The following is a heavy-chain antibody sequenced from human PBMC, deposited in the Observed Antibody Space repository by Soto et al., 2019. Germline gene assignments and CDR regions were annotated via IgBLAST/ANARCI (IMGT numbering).Heavy chain of an antibody. V-gene: IGHV3-23*01. J-gene: IGHJ5*02. CDR3: AKSSGWFDP. D-gene: IGHD3-10*01. Sequence: EVQLLESGGGLVQPGGSLRLSCAASGFSLSNYAMSWVRQAPGKGLEWVSTISGSGGNTYYAESVKGRFTISSDNSKNTLYLQMNSLRVEDTALYYCAKSSGWFDPWGQGTLVTVSS. CDR2: ISGSGGNT. CDR1: GFSLSNYA.